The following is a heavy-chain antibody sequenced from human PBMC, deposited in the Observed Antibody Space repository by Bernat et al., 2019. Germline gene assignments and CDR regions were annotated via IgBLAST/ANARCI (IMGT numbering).Heavy chain of an antibody. Sequence: EVQLLESGGGLVQPGGSLRLSCAASGFTFSNYAMRWVRQAPGKGLQWVSAISASGSSTNYADSVKGRFTISRDNSKNTLFLQMNSLRAEDTAVYYCAKTYYYDSGSYDYWGQDTLVTVSS. D-gene: IGHD3-10*01. J-gene: IGHJ4*02. V-gene: IGHV3-23*01. CDR2: ISASGSST. CDR3: AKTYYYDSGSYDY. CDR1: GFTFSNYA.